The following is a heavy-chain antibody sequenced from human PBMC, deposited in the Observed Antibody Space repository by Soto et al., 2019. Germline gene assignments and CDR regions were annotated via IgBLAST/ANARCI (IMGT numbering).Heavy chain of an antibody. D-gene: IGHD6-13*01. Sequence: SVKVSCKASGFTFTSSAMRCVRQARGQRLEWIGWIVVGSGNTNYAQKFQERVTITRDMSTSTAYMELSSLRSEDTAVYYCAAGVAAAANWFDPWGQGTLVTVSS. J-gene: IGHJ5*02. CDR3: AAGVAAAANWFDP. CDR2: IVVGSGNT. CDR1: GFTFTSSA. V-gene: IGHV1-58*02.